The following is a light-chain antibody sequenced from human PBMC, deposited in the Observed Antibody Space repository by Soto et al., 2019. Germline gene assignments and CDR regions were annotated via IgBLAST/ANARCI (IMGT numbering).Light chain of an antibody. J-gene: IGLJ3*02. CDR2: STN. V-gene: IGLV8-61*01. CDR1: SGTVATSYY. CDR3: VPDMGSGIRV. Sequence: QTVVTQQPSFSVSPGGTVTLTCGLSSGTVATSYYPSWYQQTPGQAPRTLIYSTNTRSSGVPDRFSGSVLGNKATLTITGAEADDESDDNWVPDMGSGIRVFGGGTKLTDL.